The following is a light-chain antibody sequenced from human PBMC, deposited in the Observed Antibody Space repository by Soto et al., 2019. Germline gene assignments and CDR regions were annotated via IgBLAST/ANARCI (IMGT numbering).Light chain of an antibody. CDR2: GVT. J-gene: IGLJ1*01. CDR3: SSYTSSSTLV. Sequence: QSVLTQPASVSGSPGQSITISCSGTSRDVGGFNFVSWYQHHPGKAPKLMIYGVTNRPSGVSDRFSGSKSGNTASLTISWLQAEDEADYYCSSYTSSSTLVFGSGTKVTVL. CDR1: SRDVGGFNF. V-gene: IGLV2-14*03.